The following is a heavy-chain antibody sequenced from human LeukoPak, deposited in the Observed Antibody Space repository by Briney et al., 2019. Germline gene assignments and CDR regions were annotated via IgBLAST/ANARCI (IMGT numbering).Heavy chain of an antibody. CDR1: GYIVTSYW. CDR3: ARLKGYYDSSGSLFDY. CDR2: IYPGDSDT. Sequence: GEPLKISGKGSGYIVTSYWIGWVRQMPGKGLEWMGIIYPGDSDTRYSPSFQGQVTISADKSISTAYLQWSSLKASDTAMYYCARLKGYYDSSGSLFDYWGQGTLVTVSS. D-gene: IGHD3-22*01. V-gene: IGHV5-51*01. J-gene: IGHJ4*02.